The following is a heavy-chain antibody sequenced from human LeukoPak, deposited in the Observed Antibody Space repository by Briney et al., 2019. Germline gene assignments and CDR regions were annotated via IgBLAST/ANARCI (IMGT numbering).Heavy chain of an antibody. J-gene: IGHJ6*02. CDR2: ISGSGVST. CDR3: AKDTTGFGEFNYYYYGMDV. V-gene: IGHV3-23*01. D-gene: IGHD3-10*01. CDR1: GFTFSSYA. Sequence: PGGSLRLSCAASGFTFSSYAMSLVRQAPGKGLEWVSAISGSGVSTYYADSVKGRFTISRDNSKNTLYLQMNSLRAEDTAVYYCAKDTTGFGEFNYYYYGMDVWGQGTTVTVSS.